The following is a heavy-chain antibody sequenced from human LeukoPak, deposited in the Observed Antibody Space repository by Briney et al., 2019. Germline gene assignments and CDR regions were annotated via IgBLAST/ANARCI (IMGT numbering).Heavy chain of an antibody. Sequence: PGGSLRLSCAASGFTFSSYSVNWVRQAPGKGLEWVSSISSSSSYIYYADSVKGRFTISRDNAKNSLYPQMNSLRAEDTAVYYCARIRGSGWSGFDYWGQGTLVTVSS. V-gene: IGHV3-21*01. D-gene: IGHD6-19*01. CDR2: ISSSSSYI. CDR1: GFTFSSYS. J-gene: IGHJ4*02. CDR3: ARIRGSGWSGFDY.